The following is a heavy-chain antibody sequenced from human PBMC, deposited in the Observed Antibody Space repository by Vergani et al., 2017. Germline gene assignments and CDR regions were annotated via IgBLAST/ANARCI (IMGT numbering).Heavy chain of an antibody. CDR3: ARARVLIAYCGGDCYSYYFDY. V-gene: IGHV1-24*01. Sequence: QVQLVQSGAEVKKPGASVKVSCKVSGYTLTELSMHWVRQAPGKGLEWMGGFDPEDGETIYAQKLQGRFTMTEDTSTDTSYMALSSLRSEDTAVYYCARARVLIAYCGGDCYSYYFDYWGQGTLVTVSS. J-gene: IGHJ4*02. D-gene: IGHD2-21*02. CDR2: FDPEDGET. CDR1: GYTLTELS.